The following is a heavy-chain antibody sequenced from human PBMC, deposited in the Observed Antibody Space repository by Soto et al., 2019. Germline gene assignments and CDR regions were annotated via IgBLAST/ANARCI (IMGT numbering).Heavy chain of an antibody. CDR1: GYTFTSYG. V-gene: IGHV1-18*01. CDR2: ISAYNGNT. Sequence: QVQLVQSGAEVKKPGASVKVSCKASGYTFTSYGISWVRQAPGQGLEWMGWISAYNGNTNYAQKLQGRVTMTTDTATRTAYMELRSLRSDDTAVYYCARVTSSGWYDPYYYGMDVWGQGTTVTVSS. J-gene: IGHJ6*02. CDR3: ARVTSSGWYDPYYYGMDV. D-gene: IGHD6-19*01.